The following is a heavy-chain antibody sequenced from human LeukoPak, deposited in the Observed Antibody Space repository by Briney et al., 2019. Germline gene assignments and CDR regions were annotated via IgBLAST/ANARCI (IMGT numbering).Heavy chain of an antibody. Sequence: GGSLRLSCAASGFTFSSYGMHWVRQAPGKGLEWVAVISYDGSNKYYADSVKGRFTISRDNSKNTLYLQMNSLRAEDTAVYYCAKSPLLRYFDWLPGSAMNWFDPWGQGTLVTVSS. D-gene: IGHD3-9*01. CDR2: ISYDGSNK. CDR1: GFTFSSYG. J-gene: IGHJ5*02. CDR3: AKSPLLRYFDWLPGSAMNWFDP. V-gene: IGHV3-30*18.